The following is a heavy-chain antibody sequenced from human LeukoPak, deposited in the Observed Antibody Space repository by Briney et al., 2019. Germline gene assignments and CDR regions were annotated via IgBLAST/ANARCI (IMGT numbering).Heavy chain of an antibody. CDR3: ARGSTRDKFDP. CDR2: IYYSGST. V-gene: IGHV4-59*01. J-gene: IGHJ5*02. Sequence: SETLSLTCTVSGGSISSYYWSWIRQPPGKGLEWIGYIYYSGSTNYSPSLKSRVTISVDTSKNQFSLKLSSVTTADTAVYYCARGSTRDKFDPWGQGPRSPSPQ. D-gene: IGHD2-15*01. CDR1: GGSISSYY.